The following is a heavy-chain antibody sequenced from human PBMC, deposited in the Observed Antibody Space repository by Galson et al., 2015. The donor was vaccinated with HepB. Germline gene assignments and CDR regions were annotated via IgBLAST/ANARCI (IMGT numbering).Heavy chain of an antibody. Sequence: SLRLSCAASGFTFDDYAMHWVRQAPGKGLEWVSGISWNSGTIGYADSVKGRFAISRDNAKNSLYLQMNSLRAEDTALYYCAKDPAGRGYFDYWGQGTLFTVSS. CDR3: AKDPAGRGYFDY. CDR1: GFTFDDYA. J-gene: IGHJ4*02. CDR2: ISWNSGTI. D-gene: IGHD2-2*01. V-gene: IGHV3-9*01.